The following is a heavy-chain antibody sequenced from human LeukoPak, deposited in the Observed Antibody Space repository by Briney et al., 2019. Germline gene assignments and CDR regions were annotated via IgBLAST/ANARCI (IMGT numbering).Heavy chain of an antibody. Sequence: PGRSLRLSCAASGFTFSNYGMHCVRQAPGKGLEWVALTSYDGSNKYFADSVKGRFTLSRDNSKNTLYLQMNSLRAEDTAVYYCAKYGWSRGWHDAFDIWGQGTMVTVSS. J-gene: IGHJ3*02. CDR1: GFTFSNYG. CDR3: AKYGWSRGWHDAFDI. D-gene: IGHD2-8*02. CDR2: TSYDGSNK. V-gene: IGHV3-30*18.